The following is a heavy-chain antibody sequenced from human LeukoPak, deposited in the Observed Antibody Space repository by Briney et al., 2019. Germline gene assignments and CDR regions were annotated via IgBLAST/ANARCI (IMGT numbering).Heavy chain of an antibody. V-gene: IGHV4-61*02. D-gene: IGHD6-19*01. J-gene: IGHJ5*02. CDR3: ARSRGSGWYPERQNWFDP. Sequence: SETLSLTCTVSGGSISSGSYYWSWIRQPAGKGLEWIGRIYTSGSTNYNPSLKSRVTISVDTSKNQFSLKLSSVTAADTAVYYCARSRGSGWYPERQNWFDPWGQGTLVTVSS. CDR1: GGSISSGSYY. CDR2: IYTSGST.